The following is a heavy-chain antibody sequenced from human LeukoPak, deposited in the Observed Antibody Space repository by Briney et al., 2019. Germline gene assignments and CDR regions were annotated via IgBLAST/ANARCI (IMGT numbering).Heavy chain of an antibody. CDR1: GGSISSYY. CDR2: IYYSGST. D-gene: IGHD1-26*01. CDR3: ARREWELLGYYFDY. V-gene: IGHV4-59*08. J-gene: IGHJ4*02. Sequence: SETLSLTCTVSGGSISSYYWSWIRQPPGKGLEWIGYIYYSGSTNYNPSLKSRVTISVDTSKNQFSLKLSSVTAADTAVYYCARREWELLGYYFDYWGQGTLVTVSS.